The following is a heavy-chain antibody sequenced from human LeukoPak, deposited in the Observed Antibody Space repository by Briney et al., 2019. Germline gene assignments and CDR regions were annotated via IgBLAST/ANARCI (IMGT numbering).Heavy chain of an antibody. Sequence: SETLSLTCTVSGGSISSYYWSWIRQPPGKGLEWIGYIYYSGSTNYNPSLKSRVTISLDTSKNQFSLKLHSVTAADTAVYYCARGRIIAARPVDYWGQGTLVTVSS. CDR1: GGSISSYY. CDR2: IYYSGST. V-gene: IGHV4-59*01. J-gene: IGHJ4*02. CDR3: ARGRIIAARPVDY. D-gene: IGHD6-6*01.